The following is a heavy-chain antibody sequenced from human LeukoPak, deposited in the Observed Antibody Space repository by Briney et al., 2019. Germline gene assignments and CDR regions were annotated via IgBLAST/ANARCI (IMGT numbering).Heavy chain of an antibody. V-gene: IGHV4-59*01. CDR3: AKSQNPYYFDY. J-gene: IGHJ4*02. CDR2: IYYSGST. CDR1: GGSISSYY. D-gene: IGHD1-14*01. Sequence: SETLSLTCTVSGGSISSYYWSWIRQPPGKGLEWIGYIYYSGSTNYNPSLKSRVTISVDTSKNQFSLKLSSVTAADTAVYYCAKSQNPYYFDYWGQGTLVTVSS.